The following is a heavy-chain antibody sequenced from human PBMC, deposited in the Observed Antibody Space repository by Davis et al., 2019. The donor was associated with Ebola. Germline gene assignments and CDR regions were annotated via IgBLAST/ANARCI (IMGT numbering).Heavy chain of an antibody. V-gene: IGHV1-58*02. J-gene: IGHJ6*02. CDR3: AKDLADIVVVPAAADYGMDV. D-gene: IGHD2-2*01. Sequence: AASVKVSCKASGFTFTSSAMQWVRQARGQRLEWIGWIVVGSGNTNYAQKFQERVTITRDMSTSTAYMELSSLRSEDTAVYYCAKDLADIVVVPAAADYGMDVWGQGTTVTVSS. CDR1: GFTFTSSA. CDR2: IVVGSGNT.